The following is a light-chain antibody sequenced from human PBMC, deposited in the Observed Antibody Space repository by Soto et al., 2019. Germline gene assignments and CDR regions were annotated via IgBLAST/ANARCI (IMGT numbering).Light chain of an antibody. V-gene: IGKV3-11*01. J-gene: IGKJ4*01. CDR3: QQLNSYPLT. CDR1: QSISTY. CDR2: DAS. Sequence: EILLTQSPVTLSLSPGQRATLSCRASQSISTYLAWYQVKPGQAPRLLIYDASSRATGVPARFSGSGSGTDFSLTISSLEPEDVAVYYCQQLNSYPLTFGGGTRVEIK.